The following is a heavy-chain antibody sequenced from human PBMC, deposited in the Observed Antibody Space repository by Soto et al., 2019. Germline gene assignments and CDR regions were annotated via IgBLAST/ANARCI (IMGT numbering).Heavy chain of an antibody. CDR3: ATLYSSSWYARYYFDY. D-gene: IGHD6-13*01. J-gene: IGHJ4*02. CDR1: GGSISSYY. CDR2: IYYSGST. Sequence: SETLSLTCTVSGGSISSYYWSWIRQPPGKGLEWIGYIYYSGSTNYNPSLKSRVTISVDTSKNQFSLKLSSVTAADTAVYYCATLYSSSWYARYYFDYWGQGTLVTVSS. V-gene: IGHV4-59*01.